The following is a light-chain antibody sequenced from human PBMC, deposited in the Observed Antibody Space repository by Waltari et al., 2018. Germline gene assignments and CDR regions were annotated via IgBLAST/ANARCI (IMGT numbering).Light chain of an antibody. CDR2: DVS. CDR3: SSYISSSTLEV. J-gene: IGLJ3*02. CDR1: SSDVGGYNY. V-gene: IGLV2-14*03. Sequence: QSALTQPASVSGPPGQSITISCTGTSSDVGGYNYVPWYQQHPGKAPKLRIFDVSNRPSGVSNRFSGSKSGNTASLTISGLQAEHEADYYCSSYISSSTLEVVGGGTRLTVL.